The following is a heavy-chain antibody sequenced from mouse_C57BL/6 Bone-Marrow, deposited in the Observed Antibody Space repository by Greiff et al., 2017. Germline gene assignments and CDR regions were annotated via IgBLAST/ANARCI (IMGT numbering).Heavy chain of an antibody. J-gene: IGHJ3*01. CDR1: GYTFTSYW. D-gene: IGHD2-4*01. CDR2: IDPSDSYP. V-gene: IGHV1-50*01. Sequence: QVQLQQPGAELVKPGASVKLSCKASGYTFTSYWMQWVKQRPGQGLEWIGEIDPSDSYPNYNQKFKGKATLTVDTSSSTAYMQLSSLTSEDSAVXYCARDDDVPFAYWGQGTLVTVSA. CDR3: ARDDDVPFAY.